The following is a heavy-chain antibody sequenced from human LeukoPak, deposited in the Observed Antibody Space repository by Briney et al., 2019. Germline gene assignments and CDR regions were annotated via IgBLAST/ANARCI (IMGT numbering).Heavy chain of an antibody. D-gene: IGHD3-10*01. V-gene: IGHV4-38-2*02. Sequence: PSETLSLTCSVSGYSISSDYYWGWIRQPPGKGLEWIGSIYHSGRSFWNPSLKSRASTAVDKSENQFSLNLSSVTAEDPAVDYCASASYYSEGGGYTFHFDYWGQGTLVTVSS. J-gene: IGHJ4*02. CDR1: GYSISSDYY. CDR2: IYHSGRS. CDR3: ASASYYSEGGGYTFHFDY.